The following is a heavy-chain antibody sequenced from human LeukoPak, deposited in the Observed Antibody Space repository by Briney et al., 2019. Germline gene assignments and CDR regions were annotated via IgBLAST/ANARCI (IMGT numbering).Heavy chain of an antibody. V-gene: IGHV1-18*01. CDR3: ARYSVSYSSSWHYYFDY. J-gene: IGHJ4*02. CDR1: GYRLTSYG. Sequence: ATVKVSCKASGYRLTSYGISWVRQAPGQGLEWMGWISTYNGNTNYTPKFQDRVTMTTDTSTSTAYTELRSLRSDGTAVYYCARYSVSYSSSWHYYFDYWGQGTLVTVPT. D-gene: IGHD6-13*01. CDR2: ISTYNGNT.